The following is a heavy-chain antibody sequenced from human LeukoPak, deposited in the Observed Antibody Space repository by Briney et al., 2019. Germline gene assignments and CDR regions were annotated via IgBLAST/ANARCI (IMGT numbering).Heavy chain of an antibody. D-gene: IGHD6-13*01. Sequence: SETLSLTCTVSGGSISSYYWSWIRQPPGKGLEWIGYIYYSGSTNYNPSLKSRVTISVDTSKNQFSLKLSSVTAAGTAEYYCARLAAAGTLTHFDYWGQGTLVTVSS. CDR2: IYYSGST. V-gene: IGHV4-59*08. CDR1: GGSISSYY. CDR3: ARLAAAGTLTHFDY. J-gene: IGHJ4*02.